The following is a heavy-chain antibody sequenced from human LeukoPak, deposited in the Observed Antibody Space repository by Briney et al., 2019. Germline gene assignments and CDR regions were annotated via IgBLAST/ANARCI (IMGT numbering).Heavy chain of an antibody. V-gene: IGHV3-21*01. J-gene: IGHJ4*02. CDR3: ARDMGAYYDTLTGYHTYFDY. CDR1: GFTFSSYS. D-gene: IGHD3-9*01. Sequence: GGSLRLSCAASGFTFSSYSMNWVRQAPGKGLEWVSSISSSSSYIYYADSVKGRFTISRDNAKNSLYLQMNSLRAEDTAVYYCARDMGAYYDTLTGYHTYFDYWGQGTLATVSS. CDR2: ISSSSSYI.